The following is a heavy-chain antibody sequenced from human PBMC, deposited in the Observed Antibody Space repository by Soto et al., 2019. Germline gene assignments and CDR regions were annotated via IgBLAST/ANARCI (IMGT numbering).Heavy chain of an antibody. V-gene: IGHV1-69*01. CDR2: IIPMFRTA. CDR3: ARDQQPKRGGYYYYYAMDV. CDR1: GGTFSTYA. Sequence: QVQLVQSGAEVKKPGSSVKVSCKASGGTFSTYAINWVRPAPGQGLEWMGGIIPMFRTAEYAQQFQGRVTITADEPTSTAYMELSSLRSEDTAVYYCARDQQPKRGGYYYYYAMDVWGQGTTVTVSS. J-gene: IGHJ6*02. D-gene: IGHD6-13*01.